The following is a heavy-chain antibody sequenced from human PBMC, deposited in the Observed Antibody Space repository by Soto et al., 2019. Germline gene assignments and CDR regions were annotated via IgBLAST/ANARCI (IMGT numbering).Heavy chain of an antibody. Sequence: GGSLRLSCAASGFTFSSYWMSWVRQAPGKGLEWVANIKQDGSEKYYVDSVKGRFTISRDNAKNSLYLQMNSLRAEDTAVYYCAGDYYGSGSPDAFDIWGQGTMVTVSS. J-gene: IGHJ3*02. CDR1: GFTFSSYW. V-gene: IGHV3-7*01. D-gene: IGHD3-10*01. CDR3: AGDYYGSGSPDAFDI. CDR2: IKQDGSEK.